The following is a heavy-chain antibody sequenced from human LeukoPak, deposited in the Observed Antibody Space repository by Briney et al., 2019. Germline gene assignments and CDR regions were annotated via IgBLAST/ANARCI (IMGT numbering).Heavy chain of an antibody. J-gene: IGHJ4*02. CDR3: ARGPSGSLSDY. D-gene: IGHD3-22*01. Sequence: PSETLSLTCTVSGGSISSYYWSWIRQPPGKGLEWIGYVYYSGSTNYNPSLKSRVSISVDTSKNHFSLNLSSVTAADTAVYYCARGPSGSLSDYWGQGTLVTVSS. V-gene: IGHV4-59*01. CDR1: GGSISSYY. CDR2: VYYSGST.